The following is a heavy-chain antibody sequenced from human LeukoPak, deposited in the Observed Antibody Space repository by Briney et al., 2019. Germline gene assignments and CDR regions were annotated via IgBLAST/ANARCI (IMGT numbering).Heavy chain of an antibody. CDR2: INPNSGGT. V-gene: IGHV1-2*02. CDR3: ARVRYCSSTSCYQRPYNWFDP. D-gene: IGHD2-2*01. Sequence: PRASVKVSCKASGYTFTGYYMHWVRQAPGQGLEWMGWINPNSGGTNYAQKFQGRVTMTRDTSTSTAYMELSRLRSDDTAVYYCARVRYCSSTSCYQRPYNWFDPWGQGTLVTVSS. J-gene: IGHJ5*02. CDR1: GYTFTGYY.